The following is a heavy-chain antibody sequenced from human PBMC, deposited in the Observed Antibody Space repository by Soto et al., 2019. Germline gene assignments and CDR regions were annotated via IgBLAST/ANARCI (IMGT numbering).Heavy chain of an antibody. CDR1: EFTFSSYG. Sequence: EVQLLESGGGLVQPGGSLRLSCAASEFTFSSYGMTWVRQAPGKGLEWVSSIGGSGSSTYYADSVKGRFTISRDNSNNILYLQINSLRAEDTAVYYCAKILSAAGTGYWGQGTLVTVSS. CDR2: IGGSGSST. CDR3: AKILSAAGTGY. D-gene: IGHD6-13*01. V-gene: IGHV3-23*01. J-gene: IGHJ4*02.